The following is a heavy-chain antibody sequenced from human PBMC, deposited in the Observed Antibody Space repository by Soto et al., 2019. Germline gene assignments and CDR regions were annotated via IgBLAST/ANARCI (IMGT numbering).Heavy chain of an antibody. CDR3: ASRGRVGATDY. D-gene: IGHD1-26*01. Sequence: EVQLVESGGGLVQPGGSLRLSCAASGFTFSSYGMNWVRQAPVKGLEWVSYISSSSSTIYYADSVKGRFTISRDNAKNSLYVQMNSLRAEDTAVYYCASRGRVGATDYWGQGTLVTGS. V-gene: IGHV3-48*01. J-gene: IGHJ4*02. CDR2: ISSSSSTI. CDR1: GFTFSSYG.